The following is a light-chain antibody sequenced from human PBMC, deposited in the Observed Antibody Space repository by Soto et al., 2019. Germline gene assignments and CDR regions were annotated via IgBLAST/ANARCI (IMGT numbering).Light chain of an antibody. CDR2: DAS. CDR3: QLYTRYTRST. V-gene: IGKV1-5*01. CDR1: QSISSW. J-gene: IGKJ3*01. Sequence: DIQMTQSPSTLSASVGDRVTITCRASQSISSWLAWYQQKPGKAPKFLIYDASNLESWVPSRFSGRGSKTVLDLYISSLQHGVFETYCCQLYTRYTRSTFGPATKGDIK.